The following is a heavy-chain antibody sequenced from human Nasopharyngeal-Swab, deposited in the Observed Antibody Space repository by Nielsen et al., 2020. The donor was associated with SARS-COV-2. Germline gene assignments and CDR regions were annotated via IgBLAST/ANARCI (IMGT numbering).Heavy chain of an antibody. V-gene: IGHV3-48*02. CDR1: GFTFSGYS. D-gene: IGHD6-13*01. CDR2: ISSSSSTI. Sequence: GGSLRLSCAASGFTFSGYSMNWVRQAPGKGWEWISYISSSSSTIYYADSVKGRFTISRDNAKNSLYLQMNSLRDEDTAVYYCASDPSSSWTGWYFDLWGRGTLVTVSS. J-gene: IGHJ2*01. CDR3: ASDPSSSWTGWYFDL.